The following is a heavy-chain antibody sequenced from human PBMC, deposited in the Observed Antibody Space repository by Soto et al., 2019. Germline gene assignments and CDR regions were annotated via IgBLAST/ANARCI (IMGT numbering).Heavy chain of an antibody. CDR2: IHHTGDT. CDR1: GESFSAYY. V-gene: IGHV4-34*01. D-gene: IGHD3-10*01. CDR3: VRFEERSPGSGPLADY. J-gene: IGHJ4*02. Sequence: QLHVQQWGAGLLKPSETLSLTCGVYGESFSAYYWNWIPQSPGKGLESIRDIHHTGDTKYNPSLTSRLTQAVDTSKNQFSLKLTSVTAADTAVYYCVRFEERSPGSGPLADYWGQGTLVTVSS.